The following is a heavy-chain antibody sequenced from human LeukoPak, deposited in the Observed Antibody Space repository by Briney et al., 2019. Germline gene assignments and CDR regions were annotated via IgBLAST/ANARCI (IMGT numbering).Heavy chain of an antibody. CDR1: GYSFTSYW. V-gene: IGHV5-51*01. CDR2: IYPGDSDT. Sequence: GESLKISCKGSGYSFTSYWIGWVRQVPGKGLEWMGIIYPGDSDTRHSPSFQGQVTISADKSISTAYLQWSSLKASDTAMYYCARPGTRDGYNLYYFDYWGQGTLVTVSS. D-gene: IGHD5-24*01. CDR3: ARPGTRDGYNLYYFDY. J-gene: IGHJ4*02.